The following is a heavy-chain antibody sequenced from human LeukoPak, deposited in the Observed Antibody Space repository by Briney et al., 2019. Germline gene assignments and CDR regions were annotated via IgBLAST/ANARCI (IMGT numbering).Heavy chain of an antibody. CDR3: AITKISSSSLDH. CDR2: MSPNSGNT. D-gene: IGHD6-6*01. CDR1: GYTFTSYG. J-gene: IGHJ4*02. Sequence: GASVKVSCKASGYTFTSYGINWVRQATGQGLEWMGWMSPNSGNTGYAQEFQGRVSMTSDISITTAYMELSGLRSDDTAVYFCAITKISSSSLDHWGQGTLVTVSS. V-gene: IGHV1-8*01.